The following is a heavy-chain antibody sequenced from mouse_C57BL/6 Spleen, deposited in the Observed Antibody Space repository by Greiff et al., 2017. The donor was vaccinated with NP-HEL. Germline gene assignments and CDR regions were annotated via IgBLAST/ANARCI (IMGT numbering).Heavy chain of an antibody. CDR2: ISDGGSYT. CDR3: AREDRDVGFAY. CDR1: GFTFSSYA. Sequence: EVKLMESGGGLVKPGGSLKLSCAASGFTFSSYAMSWVRQTPEKRLEWVATISDGGSYTYYPDNVKGRFTISRDNAKNNLYLQMSHLKSEDTAMYYCAREDRDVGFAYWGQGTLVTVSA. V-gene: IGHV5-4*01. J-gene: IGHJ3*01. D-gene: IGHD3-1*01.